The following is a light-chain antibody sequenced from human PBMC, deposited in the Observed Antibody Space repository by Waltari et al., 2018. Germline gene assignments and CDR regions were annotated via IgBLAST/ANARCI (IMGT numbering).Light chain of an antibody. CDR1: QSIRSW. Sequence: DIQMTQSPSTLSASVGDTVSITCRASQSIRSWLAWYQRKPGKAPKLLIYEASTLESGVPSRFSGSGSGTDFTLTISSLEPEDFAVYYCQQRSDWQFGQGTKVEIK. CDR2: EAS. V-gene: IGKV1-5*03. J-gene: IGKJ1*01. CDR3: QQRSDWQ.